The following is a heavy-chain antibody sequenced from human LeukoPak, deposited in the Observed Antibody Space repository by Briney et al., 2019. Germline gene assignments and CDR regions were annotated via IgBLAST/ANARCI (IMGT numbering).Heavy chain of an antibody. CDR2: ISGSGGST. D-gene: IGHD6-13*01. CDR3: ARDTEGSSWYLY. J-gene: IGHJ4*02. CDR1: GFTFSSYA. V-gene: IGHV3-23*01. Sequence: GGSLRLSCAASGFTFSSYAMSWVRQAPGKGLEWVSAISGSGGSTYYADSVKGRFTISRDNSKNTLYLQMNSLRAEDTAVYYCARDTEGSSWYLYWGQGTLVTVSS.